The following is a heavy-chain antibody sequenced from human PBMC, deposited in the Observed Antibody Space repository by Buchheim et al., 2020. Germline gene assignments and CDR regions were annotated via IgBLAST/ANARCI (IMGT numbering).Heavy chain of an antibody. V-gene: IGHV3-48*01. Sequence: EVQLVESGGGLVQPGGSLRLSCAASGFTFSSYSMNWVRQAPGKGLEWVSYISSSSSTIYYADSVKGRFTISRDNAKNSLYLPMNSLRAEDTAVYYCARGENYYDSSGYYREYFQHWGQGTL. CDR2: ISSSSSTI. CDR3: ARGENYYDSSGYYREYFQH. J-gene: IGHJ1*01. CDR1: GFTFSSYS. D-gene: IGHD3-22*01.